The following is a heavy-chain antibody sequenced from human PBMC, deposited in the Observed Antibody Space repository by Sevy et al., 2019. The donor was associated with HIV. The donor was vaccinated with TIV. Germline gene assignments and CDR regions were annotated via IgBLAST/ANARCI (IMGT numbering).Heavy chain of an antibody. CDR2: TSYDGSHK. CDR1: GFIFSNFA. Sequence: GGSLRLSCAASGFIFSNFAMHWVRQGPGKGLEGVAVTSYDGSHKYYADSVKGRFTVSRDNSRNILSLEMNSLRRDDTAVYYCARGENNDEFFQYWGQGTLVTVSS. J-gene: IGHJ1*01. V-gene: IGHV3-30*04. D-gene: IGHD1-26*01. CDR3: ARGENNDEFFQY.